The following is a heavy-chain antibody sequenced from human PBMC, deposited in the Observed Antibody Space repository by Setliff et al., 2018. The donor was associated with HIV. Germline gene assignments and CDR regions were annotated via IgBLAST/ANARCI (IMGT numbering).Heavy chain of an antibody. J-gene: IGHJ4*02. V-gene: IGHV1-8*01. Sequence: ASVKVSCKASRSTFNSHTINWVRQAPGQGLEWMGWINPNNGGTNYSQKFQGRVTITRDTSASTAYMELSSLRSEDTALYYCAGSILTGYYTFGADYWGQGTLVTVSS. CDR2: INPNNGGT. D-gene: IGHD3-9*01. CDR3: AGSILTGYYTFGADY. CDR1: RSTFNSHT.